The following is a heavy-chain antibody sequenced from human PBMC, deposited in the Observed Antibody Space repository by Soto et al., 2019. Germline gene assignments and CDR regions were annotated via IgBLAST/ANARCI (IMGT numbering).Heavy chain of an antibody. CDR1: GYTFTGYY. V-gene: IGHV1-2*02. D-gene: IGHD6-13*01. CDR2: INPNSGGT. J-gene: IGHJ4*02. CDR3: ARVPYSSSPY. Sequence: GASVKVSCKASGYTFTGYYMHWVRQAPGPGLECMGWINPNSGGTNYAQKFKGRVTVTRDTSISTAYMELSRLRSDDTAVYYCARVPYSSSPYWGQGTLVTVSS.